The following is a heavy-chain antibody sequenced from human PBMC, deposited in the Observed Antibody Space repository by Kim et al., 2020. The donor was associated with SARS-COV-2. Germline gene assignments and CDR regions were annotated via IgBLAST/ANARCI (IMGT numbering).Heavy chain of an antibody. Sequence: SETLSLTCTVSGGSISSGGYYWSWIRQHPGKGLEWIGYIYYSGSTYYNPSLKSRVTISVDTSKNQFSLKLSSVTAADTAVYYCARVGELWFGSDAFDIWGQGTMVTVSS. CDR1: GGSISSGGYY. V-gene: IGHV4-31*03. CDR2: IYYSGST. J-gene: IGHJ3*02. D-gene: IGHD3-10*01. CDR3: ARVGELWFGSDAFDI.